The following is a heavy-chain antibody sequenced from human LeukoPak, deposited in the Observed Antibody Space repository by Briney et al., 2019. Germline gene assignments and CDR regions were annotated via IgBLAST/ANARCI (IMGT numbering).Heavy chain of an antibody. CDR2: FDPEDGET. V-gene: IGHV1-24*01. CDR1: GYTLTELS. Sequence: ASVKVSCKVSGYTLTELSMHWVRQAPGKGLEWMGGFDPEDGETIYAQKFQGRVTMTEDTSTDTAYMELSSLRSEDTAVYYCATGLIVVVPAAIRTYGMDVWGQGTTVTVSS. CDR3: ATGLIVVVPAAIRTYGMDV. J-gene: IGHJ6*02. D-gene: IGHD2-2*02.